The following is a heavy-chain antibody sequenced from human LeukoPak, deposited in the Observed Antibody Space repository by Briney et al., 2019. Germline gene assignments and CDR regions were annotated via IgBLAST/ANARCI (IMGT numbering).Heavy chain of an antibody. Sequence: ASVKVSCKASGYTFTSHVINWVRQAPGQGLEWMGWIRPYNGGTKYGQNLQGRVTMTTDTTTSTAYMELRSLRSDDTAVYYCARGLRETDAFDIWGPGTMVTVSS. J-gene: IGHJ3*02. D-gene: IGHD3-10*01. V-gene: IGHV1-18*01. CDR3: ARGLRETDAFDI. CDR1: GYTFTSHV. CDR2: IRPYNGGT.